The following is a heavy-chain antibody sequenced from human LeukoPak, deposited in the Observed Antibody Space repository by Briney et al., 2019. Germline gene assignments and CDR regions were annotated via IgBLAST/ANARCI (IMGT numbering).Heavy chain of an antibody. D-gene: IGHD3-10*02. Sequence: QTGGFLRLSCAASGFTFSSYWMSWVRQAPGKGLEWVANIKQDGSEKYYVDSVKGRFTISRDNAKNSLYLQMNSLRAEDTAVYYCAELSITMIGGVWGKGTTVTISS. V-gene: IGHV3-7*01. CDR1: GFTFSSYW. CDR3: AELSITMIGGV. J-gene: IGHJ6*04. CDR2: IKQDGSEK.